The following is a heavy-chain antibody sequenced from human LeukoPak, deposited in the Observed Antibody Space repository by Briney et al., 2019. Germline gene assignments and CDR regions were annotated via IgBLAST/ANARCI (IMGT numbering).Heavy chain of an antibody. CDR2: ISDIGSI. CDR1: GGSISSYY. Sequence: SETLSLTCTVSGGSISSYYWSWIRQPPGKGLEWIAYISDIGSINYNPSLKSRVTISLDTSKNQFSLKLSSVTAADTAVYYCARGRYSGYSYGYVQYFDYWGQGTLVTVSS. V-gene: IGHV4-59*08. CDR3: ARGRYSGYSYGYVQYFDY. J-gene: IGHJ4*02. D-gene: IGHD5-18*01.